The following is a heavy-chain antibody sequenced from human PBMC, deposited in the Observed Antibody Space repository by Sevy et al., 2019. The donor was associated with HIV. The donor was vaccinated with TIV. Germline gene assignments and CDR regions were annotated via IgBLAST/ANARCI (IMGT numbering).Heavy chain of an antibody. CDR2: IYYSGST. D-gene: IGHD3-9*01. V-gene: IGHV4-61*01. J-gene: IGHJ4*02. CDR3: AREKYYDILTGYYLLDY. Sequence: SETLSLTCTVSGGSVSSGSYYWSWIRQPPGKGLEWIGYIYYSGSTNYSPSLKSRVTILVDTSKNQFSLKLSSVTAADTAVYYWAREKYYDILTGYYLLDYWGQGTLVTVSS. CDR1: GGSVSSGSYY.